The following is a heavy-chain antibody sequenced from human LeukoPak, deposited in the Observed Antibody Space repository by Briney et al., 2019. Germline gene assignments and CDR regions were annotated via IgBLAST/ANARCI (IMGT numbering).Heavy chain of an antibody. CDR2: IKEDGSEK. CDR1: GFTFNTYW. V-gene: IGHV3-7*01. J-gene: IGHJ4*02. Sequence: GGSLRLSCAASGFTFNTYWMSWVRQAPGKGLEWVAKIKEDGSEKYYVDSVKGRFTISRDNAKNSLYLQMNSLRAEDTAVYYCARDKYYYDSSGYDYWGQGTLVTVSS. D-gene: IGHD3-22*01. CDR3: ARDKYYYDSSGYDY.